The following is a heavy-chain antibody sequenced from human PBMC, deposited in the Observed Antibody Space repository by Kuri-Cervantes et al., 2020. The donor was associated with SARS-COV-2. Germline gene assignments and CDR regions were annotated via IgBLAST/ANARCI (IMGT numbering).Heavy chain of an antibody. CDR1: GGTFRTYA. J-gene: IGHJ4*02. V-gene: IGHV1-69*06. D-gene: IGHD1-1*01. CDR3: ARVASTTGADF. CDR2: IIPVFDTA. Sequence: SVKVSCKVSGGTFRTYAISWVRQAPGQGLEWMGRIIPVFDTAYYANKFQGRVTINADKLTNTTYMELSSLRSDDTAVYYCARVASTTGADFWGQGTLVTVSS.